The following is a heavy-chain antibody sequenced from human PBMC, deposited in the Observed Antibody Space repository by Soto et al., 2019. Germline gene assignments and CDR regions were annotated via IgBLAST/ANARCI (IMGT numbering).Heavy chain of an antibody. Sequence: SETLSLTCAVSGGSISRGGYSCSWIRQPPGKGLEWIGYIYHSGSTYYNPSLKSRVTISVDTSKNQFSLKLSSVTAADTAVYYCARDHYVYDILTGYGYYYGMDVWGQGTTVT. CDR1: GGSISRGGYS. CDR2: IYHSGST. V-gene: IGHV4-30-2*05. D-gene: IGHD3-9*01. CDR3: ARDHYVYDILTGYGYYYGMDV. J-gene: IGHJ6*02.